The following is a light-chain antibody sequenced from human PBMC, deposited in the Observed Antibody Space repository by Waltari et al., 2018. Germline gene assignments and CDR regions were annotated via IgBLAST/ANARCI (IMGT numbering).Light chain of an antibody. CDR1: PTVSSYY. Sequence: EIVLTQSPGTLSLSPGERVTPPCRASPTVSSYYLAWYQQKPGLPPTLLIYGASTRAPGTPYRFSGSGSGTDFTLTISRLEPEDFAVYYCQQFGNTLWTFGQGTRIEIK. J-gene: IGKJ1*01. CDR2: GAS. V-gene: IGKV3-20*01. CDR3: QQFGNTLWT.